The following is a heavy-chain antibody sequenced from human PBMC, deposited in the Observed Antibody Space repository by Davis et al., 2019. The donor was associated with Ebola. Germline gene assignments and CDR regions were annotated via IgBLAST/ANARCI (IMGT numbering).Heavy chain of an antibody. D-gene: IGHD4-17*01. J-gene: IGHJ5*02. V-gene: IGHV4-39*01. CDR2: IYYSGST. Sequence: PSETLSLTCTVSGGSISSSSYYWGWIRQPPGKGLEWIGSIYYSGSTYYNPSLKSRVTISVDTSKNQFSLKLSSVTAADTAVYYCAHGGGDYPRPRGWFDPWGQGTLVTVSS. CDR1: GGSISSSSYY. CDR3: AHGGGDYPRPRGWFDP.